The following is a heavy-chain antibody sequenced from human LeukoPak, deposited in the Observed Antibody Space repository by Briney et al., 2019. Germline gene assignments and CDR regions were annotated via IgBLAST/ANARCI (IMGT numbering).Heavy chain of an antibody. CDR1: GFTLSSYA. D-gene: IGHD2-15*01. CDR3: ARAPVTSCRGAFCYPFDY. V-gene: IGHV3-23*01. CDR2: TSSSDSGK. J-gene: IGHJ4*02. Sequence: GGSLRLSCVVSGFTLSSYAMSWVRQAPGKGLEWVAATSSSDSGKYHADSVRGRFTISRDNSKNTVYLQMNSLRAEDAAVYYCARAPVTSCRGAFCYPFDYWGLGILVTVSS.